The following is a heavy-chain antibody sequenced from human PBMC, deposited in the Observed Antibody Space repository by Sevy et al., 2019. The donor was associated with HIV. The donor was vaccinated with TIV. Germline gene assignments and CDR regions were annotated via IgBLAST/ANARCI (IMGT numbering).Heavy chain of an antibody. J-gene: IGHJ4*02. D-gene: IGHD3-10*01. CDR3: ARDKVEGGTMVQDNDY. Sequence: GGSLRLSCAASGFTFSNYAMNWVRQAPGKGLEWVSAISGSGGTTYDADSVKGRFTISRDKSQNTLYLQMDSLRAEDTAVYYCARDKVEGGTMVQDNDYWGQGTLVTVSS. V-gene: IGHV3-23*01. CDR1: GFTFSNYA. CDR2: ISGSGGTT.